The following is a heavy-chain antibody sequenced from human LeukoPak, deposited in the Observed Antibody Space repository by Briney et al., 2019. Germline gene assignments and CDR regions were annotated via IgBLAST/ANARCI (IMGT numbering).Heavy chain of an antibody. D-gene: IGHD6-6*01. J-gene: IGHJ3*02. CDR2: IYPYSGDT. Sequence: GASVKVSCKASGHTFTGYYTHWVRQAPGQGLEWMGWIYPYSGDTNYAQNFQGRVTMTRDTSISTAYMELSSLKSDDTAVYYCARDRNSGSSLDIWGQGTMLTVSS. V-gene: IGHV1-2*02. CDR3: ARDRNSGSSLDI. CDR1: GHTFTGYY.